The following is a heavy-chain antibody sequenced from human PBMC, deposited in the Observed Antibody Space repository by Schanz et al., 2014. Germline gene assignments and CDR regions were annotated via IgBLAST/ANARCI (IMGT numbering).Heavy chain of an antibody. V-gene: IGHV3-23*01. Sequence: EVQLLESGGGLVRPGGSLRLSCAASGFTFSSYAMSWVRQAPGKGLEWVSALSGSGGSTYYADSVKGRFTISRDNSKNILYLQMNSLRAEDTAVYYCAKARRKSNCSGGRCFHYSYYGMDVWGQGTTVTVSA. CDR1: GFTFSSYA. CDR3: AKARRKSNCSGGRCFHYSYYGMDV. D-gene: IGHD2-15*01. CDR2: LSGSGGST. J-gene: IGHJ6*01.